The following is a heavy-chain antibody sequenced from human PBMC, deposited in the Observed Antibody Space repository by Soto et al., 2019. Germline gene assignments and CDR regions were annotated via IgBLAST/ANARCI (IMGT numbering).Heavy chain of an antibody. Sequence: PSETLSLTCAVSGYSISSGYYWGWIRQPPGKGLEWIGSIYHSGSTCYNPSLKSRVTISVDTSKNQFSLTLSSVTAADTAVYYCDRKAMVGLDYWGQGTLVTVSS. J-gene: IGHJ4*02. CDR3: DRKAMVGLDY. CDR1: GYSISSGYY. CDR2: IYHSGST. D-gene: IGHD5-18*01. V-gene: IGHV4-38-2*01.